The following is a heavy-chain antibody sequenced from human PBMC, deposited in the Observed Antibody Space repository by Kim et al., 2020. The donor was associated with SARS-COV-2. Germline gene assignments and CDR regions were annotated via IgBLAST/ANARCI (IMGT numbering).Heavy chain of an antibody. J-gene: IGHJ4*02. CDR1: GFTFGDYA. D-gene: IGHD3-22*01. Sequence: GGSLRLSCAASGFTFGDYAMHWVRQAPGKGLEWVSGISWNSGSIGYADSVKGRFTISRDNAKNSLYLQMNSLRAEDTALYYCAKEMEEGYYDSSGGFDYWGQGTLVTVSS. V-gene: IGHV3-9*01. CDR2: ISWNSGSI. CDR3: AKEMEEGYYDSSGGFDY.